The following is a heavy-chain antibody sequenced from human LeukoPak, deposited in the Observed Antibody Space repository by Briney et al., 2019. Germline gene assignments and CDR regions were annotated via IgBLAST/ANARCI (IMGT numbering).Heavy chain of an antibody. J-gene: IGHJ6*02. CDR2: ISYDGSNK. D-gene: IGHD3-10*01. CDR1: RFTFSSYA. V-gene: IGHV3-30*04. CDR3: ARPGTYYYYGMDV. Sequence: GGSLRLSCAASRFTFSSYAMHWVCQAPGKGLEWVAVISYDGSNKFYADSVKGRFTISRDNSKNTLYLLMNSLRAEDTAVYYCARPGTYYYYGMDVWGQGTTVTVSS.